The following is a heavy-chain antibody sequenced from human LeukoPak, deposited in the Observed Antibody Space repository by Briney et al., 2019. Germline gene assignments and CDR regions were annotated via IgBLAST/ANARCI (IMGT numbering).Heavy chain of an antibody. J-gene: IGHJ4*02. CDR3: ARDQGGYNYGRGYFDY. V-gene: IGHV3-48*01. Sequence: PGGSLRLSCAASGFTFSRYSMNWVRQAPGKGLEWVSYISDSGNTIHYADSVEGRFTISRDNAKNSLFLQMNSLRVEDTSVFYCARDQGGYNYGRGYFDYWGRGTLVTVSS. CDR1: GFTFSRYS. CDR2: ISDSGNTI. D-gene: IGHD5-24*01.